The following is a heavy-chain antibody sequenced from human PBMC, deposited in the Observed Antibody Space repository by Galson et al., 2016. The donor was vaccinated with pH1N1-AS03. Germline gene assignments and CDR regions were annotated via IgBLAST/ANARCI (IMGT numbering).Heavy chain of an antibody. CDR1: GFIFTSYT. J-gene: IGHJ6*02. CDR2: ISASGGST. Sequence: SLRLSCAASGFIFTSYTMHWVRQAPGKGLEWVSTISASGGSTFYADSVTGRFTISRDNFKNTLSLQMNSLRVDDTALYYCVKDMRGVANSDYGMDVWGQGATVSVSS. D-gene: IGHD3-22*01. V-gene: IGHV3-23*01. CDR3: VKDMRGVANSDYGMDV.